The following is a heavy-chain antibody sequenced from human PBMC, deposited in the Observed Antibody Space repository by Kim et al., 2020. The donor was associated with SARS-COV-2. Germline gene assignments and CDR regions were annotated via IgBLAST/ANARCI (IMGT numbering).Heavy chain of an antibody. CDR3: ARGVKRITMIVVVTVTMYWFDP. J-gene: IGHJ5*02. CDR2: MNPNSGNT. CDR1: GYTFTSYD. Sequence: ASVKVSCKASGYTFTSYDINWVRQATGQGLEWMEWMNPNSGNTGYAQKFQGRVTMTRNTSISTAYMELSSLRSEDTAVYYCARGVKRITMIVVVTVTMYWFDPWGQGTLVTVSS. V-gene: IGHV1-8*01. D-gene: IGHD3-22*01.